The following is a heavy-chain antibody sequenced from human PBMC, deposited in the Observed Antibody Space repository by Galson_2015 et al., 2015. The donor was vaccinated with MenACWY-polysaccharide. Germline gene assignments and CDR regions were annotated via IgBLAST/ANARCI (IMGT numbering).Heavy chain of an antibody. CDR3: ARENLRYGSPSEFDC. V-gene: IGHV3-30*03. CDR1: GFTFSSYG. D-gene: IGHD3-10*01. Sequence: SLRLSCAASGFTFSSYGIHWVRQAPGKGLEWVAVISYDGSNKEYADSVKGRFTISRDNAKNSLYLQMNSLRAEDTAVYYCARENLRYGSPSEFDCWGQGTLVTVSS. J-gene: IGHJ4*02. CDR2: ISYDGSNK.